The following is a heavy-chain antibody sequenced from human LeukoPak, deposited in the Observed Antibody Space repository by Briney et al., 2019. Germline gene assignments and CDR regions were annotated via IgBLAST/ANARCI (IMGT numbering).Heavy chain of an antibody. CDR1: AFTVSSNY. Sequence: GGSLRLSCAASAFTVSSNYMSCVRQAPAKELEWVSVIYSGGSTYYADSVKGRVTISRDNSKNTQYLQMNSMRAEDTAVYYCASALLYSSDCAFDYWGQGTLVTVSS. J-gene: IGHJ4*02. D-gene: IGHD6-19*01. V-gene: IGHV3-66*01. CDR3: ASALLYSSDCAFDY. CDR2: IYSGGST.